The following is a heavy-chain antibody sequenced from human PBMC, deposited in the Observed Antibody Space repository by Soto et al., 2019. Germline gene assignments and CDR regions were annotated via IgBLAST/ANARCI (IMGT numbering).Heavy chain of an antibody. D-gene: IGHD2-8*01. J-gene: IGHJ5*02. CDR3: ARGSFCTNGVCYTGGWFDT. Sequence: GSLRLSCAASGFNFNSYRVSWVRQAPGKGLEWLSCVEEDGSDKYYVDSVKGRFTISRDNAKNSLYLQMNSLRAEDTAVYYCARGSFCTNGVCYTGGWFDTGGQGTLVTVSS. CDR2: VEEDGSDK. V-gene: IGHV3-7*01. CDR1: GFNFNSYR.